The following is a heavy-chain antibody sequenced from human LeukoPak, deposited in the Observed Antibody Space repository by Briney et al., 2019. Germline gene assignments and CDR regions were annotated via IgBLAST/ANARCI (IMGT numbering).Heavy chain of an antibody. D-gene: IGHD3-9*01. J-gene: IGHJ4*02. CDR3: ARGHYDVLAASYKWTPDY. CDR2: LHADGVEK. Sequence: GGSLRLSCAASGFSLSGYWMSWVRQAPGKGLEWVARLHADGVEKYYVDSVTGRFTISRDNAKNSLSLQLNSLRVEDTAVYYCARGHYDVLAASYKWTPDYWGQGTLVTVSS. V-gene: IGHV3-7*01. CDR1: GFSLSGYW.